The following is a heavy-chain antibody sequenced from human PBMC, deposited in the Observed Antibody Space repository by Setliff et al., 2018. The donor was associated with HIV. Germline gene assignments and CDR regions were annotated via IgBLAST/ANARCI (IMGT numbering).Heavy chain of an antibody. J-gene: IGHJ2*01. CDR3: ARDRGYGDSDWYFDL. CDR1: GGSFSGYS. V-gene: IGHV4-34*10. CDR2: INHSGSI. Sequence: SETLSLTCAVYGGSFSGYSWTWIRQAPGKGLEWIGEINHSGSISYNPSLKSRVTMSVDTSKNQFSLNLSSVTAADTAVYYCARDRGYGDSDWYFDLWGRGTLVTVSS. D-gene: IGHD4-17*01.